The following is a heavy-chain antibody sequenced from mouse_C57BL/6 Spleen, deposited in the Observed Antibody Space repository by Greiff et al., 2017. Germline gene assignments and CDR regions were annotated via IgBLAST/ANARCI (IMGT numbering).Heavy chain of an antibody. CDR2: IWRGGST. CDR1: GFSLTSYG. Sequence: VQGVESGPGLVQPSQSLSITCTVSGFSLTSYGVHWVRQSPGKGLEWLGVIWRGGSTDYNAAFMSRLSITKDNSKSQVFFKMNSLQADDTAIYYCATHYYGSSFWYFDVWGTGTTVTVSS. V-gene: IGHV2-5*01. J-gene: IGHJ1*03. D-gene: IGHD1-1*01. CDR3: ATHYYGSSFWYFDV.